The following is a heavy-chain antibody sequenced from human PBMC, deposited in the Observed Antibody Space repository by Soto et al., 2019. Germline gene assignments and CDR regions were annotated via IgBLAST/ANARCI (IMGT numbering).Heavy chain of an antibody. CDR3: AKVFNDYSNYLDV. V-gene: IGHV3-23*01. D-gene: IGHD4-4*01. Sequence: GGSLRLSCAASGFTFSSYAMSWVRQAPGKGLEWVSAISGSGGSTYYADSVKGRFTISRDNSKNTLYPQMNSLRAEDTAVYYCAKVFNDYSNYLDVWGQGTTVTVSS. CDR1: GFTFSSYA. CDR2: ISGSGGST. J-gene: IGHJ6*03.